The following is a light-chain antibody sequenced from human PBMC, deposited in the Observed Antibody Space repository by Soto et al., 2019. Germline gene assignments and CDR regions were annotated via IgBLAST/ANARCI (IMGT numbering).Light chain of an antibody. J-gene: IGKJ5*01. CDR1: QRISGY. CDR3: QQGYSNPIT. CDR2: AEC. Sequence: DSQLSHCPSSLSASIGDRVTIIRRASQRISGYIHCDQQKPGKPPKHLIYAECSLQSGVTSRFSGGESGTDFTLTITSLQPEDFATYCCQQGYSNPITFGQGTRLESK. V-gene: IGKV1-39*01.